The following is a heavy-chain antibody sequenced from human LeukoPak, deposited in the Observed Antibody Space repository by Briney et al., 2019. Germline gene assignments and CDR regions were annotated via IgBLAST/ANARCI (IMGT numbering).Heavy chain of an antibody. J-gene: IGHJ6*03. CDR1: GGSFSGYY. CDR2: INHSGST. D-gene: IGHD3-10*01. CDR3: ARGGGLTTMVRGVPYYYYYYYMDV. Sequence: SSETLSLTCAVYGGSFSGYYWSWIRQPPGKGLEWIGEINHSGSTNYNPSLKSRVTISVDTSKNQFSLKLSSVTAADTAVYYCARGGGLTTMVRGVPYYYYYYYMDVWGKGTTVTVSS. V-gene: IGHV4-34*01.